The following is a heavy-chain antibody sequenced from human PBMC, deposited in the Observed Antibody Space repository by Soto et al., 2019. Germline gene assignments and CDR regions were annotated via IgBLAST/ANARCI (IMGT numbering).Heavy chain of an antibody. V-gene: IGHV3-33*01. CDR1: GFTFSSYG. J-gene: IGHJ4*02. D-gene: IGHD3-3*01. CDR3: ARDSGFLYSHFDY. CDR2: IWYDGSNK. Sequence: GGSLRLSCAASGFTFSSYGMHWVRQAPGKGLEWVAVIWYDGSNKYYADSVKGRFTISRDNSKNTLYLQMNSLRAEDTAVYYCARDSGFLYSHFDYWGQGTLVTVSS.